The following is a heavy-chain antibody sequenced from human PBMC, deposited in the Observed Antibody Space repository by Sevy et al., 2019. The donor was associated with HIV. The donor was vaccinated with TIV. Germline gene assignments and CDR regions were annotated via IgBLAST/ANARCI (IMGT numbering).Heavy chain of an antibody. Sequence: SETLSLTCTVSGGSISNYYWSWIRQPPGKGLEWIGYICYSGSTNYNPSLKSRVTISVDTSRNQFSLKLSSVTAADTAVYYCARERQLVLDYWGQGTLVTVSS. D-gene: IGHD1-1*01. CDR2: ICYSGST. CDR3: ARERQLVLDY. V-gene: IGHV4-59*01. J-gene: IGHJ4*02. CDR1: GGSISNYY.